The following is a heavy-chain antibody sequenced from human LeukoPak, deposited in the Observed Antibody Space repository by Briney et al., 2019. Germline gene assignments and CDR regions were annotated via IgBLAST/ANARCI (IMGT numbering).Heavy chain of an antibody. J-gene: IGHJ4*02. CDR1: GFSLSTSGMS. CDR3: ARLSYGSKSPLDY. CDR2: IEWDDEK. Sequence: SGPTLVNPTQTLTLTCTFSGFSLSTSGMSVSGSRQPPGKALEWLALIEWDDEKYYSTSLKTRLTISKDTSKNQVVLTMTNMDPMDTATYYCARLSYGSKSPLDYWGQGTLVTVSS. D-gene: IGHD3-10*01. V-gene: IGHV2-70*01.